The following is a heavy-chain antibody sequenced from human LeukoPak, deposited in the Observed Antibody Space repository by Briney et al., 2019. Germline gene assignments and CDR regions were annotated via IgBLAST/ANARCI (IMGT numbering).Heavy chain of an antibody. CDR1: GFTFGNYD. J-gene: IGHJ4*02. CDR2: IWYDGSNK. V-gene: IGHV3-33*01. D-gene: IGHD3/OR15-3a*01. Sequence: PGGSLRLSCAASGFTFGNYDMHWVRQVPGKGLEWVAVIWYDGSNKYYADSVKGRFTISRDISKNTLYLQMNSLRAEDTAVYYCARHKDWTFDYWGQGTLVTVSS. CDR3: ARHKDWTFDY.